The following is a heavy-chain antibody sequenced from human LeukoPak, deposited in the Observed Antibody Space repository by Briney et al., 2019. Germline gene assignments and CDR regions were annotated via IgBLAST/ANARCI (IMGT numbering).Heavy chain of an antibody. CDR2: IYYSGST. Sequence: SETLSLACTVSGGSISSYYWSWIRQPPGKGLEWIGYIYYSGSTNYNPSLKSRVTISVDTSKNQFSLKLSSVTAADTAVYYCASRDFWSGWMDVWGKGTTVTVSS. J-gene: IGHJ6*04. CDR3: ASRDFWSGWMDV. V-gene: IGHV4-59*01. CDR1: GGSISSYY. D-gene: IGHD3-3*01.